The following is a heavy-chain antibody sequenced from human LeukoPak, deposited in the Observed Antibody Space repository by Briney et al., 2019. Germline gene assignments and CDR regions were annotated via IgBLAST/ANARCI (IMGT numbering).Heavy chain of an antibody. D-gene: IGHD3-9*01. CDR1: GFTFSSYA. Sequence: PGGSLRLSCAASGFTFSSYAMSWVRQAPGKGLEWVSAIVGRGSSTYYADSVKGRFTISRDNSKNTLYLQLNRLRAEDTAVYHCAKWGDYDILTGYYDSDYWGQGTLVTVSS. CDR3: AKWGDYDILTGYYDSDY. J-gene: IGHJ4*02. V-gene: IGHV3-23*01. CDR2: IVGRGSST.